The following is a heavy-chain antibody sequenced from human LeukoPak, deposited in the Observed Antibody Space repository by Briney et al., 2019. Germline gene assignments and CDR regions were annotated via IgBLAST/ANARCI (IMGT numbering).Heavy chain of an antibody. CDR2: ISSSGSTI. CDR3: ARGVGSPGIFNYYYYYMDV. CDR1: GFTFSSYE. V-gene: IGHV3-48*03. Sequence: GGSLRLSCAASGFTFSSYEMNWVRQAPGKGLEWVSYISSSGSTIYYADSVKGRFTISRDNAKNSLYLQMNSLRAEDTAVYYCARGVGSPGIFNYYYYYMDVWGKGTTVTISS. J-gene: IGHJ6*03. D-gene: IGHD2-15*01.